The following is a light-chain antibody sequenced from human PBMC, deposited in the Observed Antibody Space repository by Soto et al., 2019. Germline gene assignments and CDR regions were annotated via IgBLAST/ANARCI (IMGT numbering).Light chain of an antibody. J-gene: IGKJ1*01. CDR3: QQYGTSPKT. V-gene: IGKV3-20*01. CDR1: QSVGSSW. CDR2: GTS. Sequence: ETVLTQSPGTLSLSPGERATLSCRASQSVGSSWLAWYQQKPGQAPRLLIYGTSNRATGIPDRFTGSGSGTEFTLTIIRLEREDFAVYYCQQYGTSPKTFGQGTKVDIK.